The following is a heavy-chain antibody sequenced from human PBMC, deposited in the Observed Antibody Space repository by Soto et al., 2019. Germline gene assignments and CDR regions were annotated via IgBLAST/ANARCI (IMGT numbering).Heavy chain of an antibody. J-gene: IGHJ6*02. CDR3: ASAQDRPLLGGNYYYIMDV. CDR2: IMPIFRTA. Sequence: QVQVEQSGAEVKKPGSSVKVSCKASGGTFSTAAISWVRQAPGQGLEWMGGIMPIFRTADYAQKFQGRVTITADESTRTAYLELRSLSSEDTAIYYCASAQDRPLLGGNYYYIMDVWGQGTTVTVSS. D-gene: IGHD3-3*02. V-gene: IGHV1-69*12. CDR1: GGTFSTAA.